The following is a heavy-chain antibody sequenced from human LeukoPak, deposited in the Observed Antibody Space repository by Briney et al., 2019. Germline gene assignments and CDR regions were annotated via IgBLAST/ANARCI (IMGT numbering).Heavy chain of an antibody. CDR1: GFTFDSYS. J-gene: IGHJ4*02. CDR3: AREDGSGSYTFDY. CDR2: ISSSSSYI. Sequence: GGSLRLSCEASGFTFDSYSMNWVRQAPGKGLEWVSSISSSSSYIYYADSVKGRFTISRDNAKNSLYLQMNSLRAEDTAVYYCAREDGSGSYTFDYWGQGTLVTVSS. D-gene: IGHD3-10*01. V-gene: IGHV3-21*01.